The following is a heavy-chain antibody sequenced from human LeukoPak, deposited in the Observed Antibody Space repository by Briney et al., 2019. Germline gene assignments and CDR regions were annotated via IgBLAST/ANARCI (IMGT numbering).Heavy chain of an antibody. Sequence: PGGSLRLSCAASGFTFSSYSMNWVRQAPGKGLEWVSSISSSSSYIYYADSVKGRFTISRDNAKNSLYLQMNSLRAEDTAVYYCARAMGEDCSSTSCYNPNGYYFDYWGQGTLVTVSS. V-gene: IGHV3-21*01. CDR2: ISSSSSYI. J-gene: IGHJ4*02. CDR3: ARAMGEDCSSTSCYNPNGYYFDY. CDR1: GFTFSSYS. D-gene: IGHD2-2*02.